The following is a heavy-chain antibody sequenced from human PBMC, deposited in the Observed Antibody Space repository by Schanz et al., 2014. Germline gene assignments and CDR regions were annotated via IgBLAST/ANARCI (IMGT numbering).Heavy chain of an antibody. V-gene: IGHV3-11*01. CDR2: ISNTGTFI. CDR3: VRDAYLQIRGTVFDS. D-gene: IGHD1-1*01. Sequence: QVQLVESGGGLVKPGGSLRLSCAASGFTFSDHYMAWIRQAPGKGLEWVSIISNTGTFIYYADSVRGSFVISRDNAKSSLFLQMKGLRAEDTAVYYCVRDAYLQIRGTVFDSWGPGNLVTVSS. CDR1: GFTFSDHY. J-gene: IGHJ4*02.